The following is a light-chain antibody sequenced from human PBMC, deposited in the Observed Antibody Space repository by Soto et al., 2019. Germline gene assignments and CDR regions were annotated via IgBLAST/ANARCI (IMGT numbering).Light chain of an antibody. CDR3: MRAPQTPR. CDR2: LGS. J-gene: IGKJ2*03. V-gene: IGKV2-28*01. Sequence: DILMTQSPLSLPVTPGEPASISCRSSESLLHSNGYNYLDWYLQKAGQPPQLLIHLGSNRASGVPDRFSGSGSGKDFTLKISRVEDEDAGVYYCMRAPQTPRFGQGTKLEIK. CDR1: ESLLHSNGYNY.